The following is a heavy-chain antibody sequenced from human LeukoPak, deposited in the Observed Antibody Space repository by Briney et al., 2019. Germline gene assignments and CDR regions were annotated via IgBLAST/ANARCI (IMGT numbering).Heavy chain of an antibody. J-gene: IGHJ5*02. D-gene: IGHD4-17*01. CDR1: GGSFSGYY. CDR2: INHSGST. V-gene: IGHV4-34*01. CDR3: ARVDYGDYLNWFDP. Sequence: SETLSLTCAVYGGSFSGYYWNWIRQPPGKGLEWIGEINHSGSTNYNPSLKSRVTISVDTSKNQFSLRLSSVTAADTAVYYCARVDYGDYLNWFDPWGQGTLVTVSS.